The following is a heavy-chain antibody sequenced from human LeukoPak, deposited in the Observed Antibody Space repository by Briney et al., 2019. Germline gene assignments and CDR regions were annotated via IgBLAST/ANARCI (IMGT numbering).Heavy chain of an antibody. V-gene: IGHV1-69*13. Sequence: ASVKVSCKASGGTFSSYAISWVRQAPGQGLEWVGGIIPIFGTANYAQKFQGRVTITADESTSTAYMELSSLRAEDTAVYYCAKFLCNSISCPIDYWGQGTLVTVSS. CDR2: IIPIFGTA. CDR3: AKFLCNSISCPIDY. CDR1: GGTFSSYA. J-gene: IGHJ4*02. D-gene: IGHD2/OR15-2a*01.